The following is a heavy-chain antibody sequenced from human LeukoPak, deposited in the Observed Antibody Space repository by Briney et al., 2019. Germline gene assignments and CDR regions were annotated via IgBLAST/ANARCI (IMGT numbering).Heavy chain of an antibody. D-gene: IGHD3/OR15-3a*01. V-gene: IGHV3-7*01. J-gene: IGHJ4*02. CDR1: GFVFSAYW. Sequence: GGSLRLACAASGFVFSAYWMTWVRQAPGKGLEWVANINLDGTEEHYVDSSLKGRFTISRDNAKDSLYLQMTSLRVEDTAVYYCASGRHDFLHWGQGTLVTVSS. CDR2: INLDGTEE. CDR3: ASGRHDFLH.